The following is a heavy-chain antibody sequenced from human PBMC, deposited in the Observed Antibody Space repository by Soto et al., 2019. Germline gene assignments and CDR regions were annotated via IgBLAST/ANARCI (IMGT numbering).Heavy chain of an antibody. V-gene: IGHV1-18*01. CDR2: ISVDSGNT. Sequence: QVQLVQSGAELKKPGASAKVSCKASGYIFTSYGICWVRQAPGQGLEWMAWISVDSGNTNYAQNFQGRVTMTTDTSASTAHMELRSLRSDDTAVYYCARFNGSGTNYYMDVWGKGTTVIVSS. J-gene: IGHJ6*03. D-gene: IGHD3-10*01. CDR1: GYIFTSYG. CDR3: ARFNGSGTNYYMDV.